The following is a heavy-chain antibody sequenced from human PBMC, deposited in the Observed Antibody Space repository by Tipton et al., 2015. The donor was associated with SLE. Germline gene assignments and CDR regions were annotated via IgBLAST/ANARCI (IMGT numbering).Heavy chain of an antibody. Sequence: TLSLTCTVSGGSISSSSYYWGWIRQPPGKGLEWIGSIYYSGSTYYNPSLKSRVTISVDTSKNQFSLKLSSVTAADTAVYYCARGAHGAAAGTLFDYWGQGTLVTVSS. CDR1: GGSISSSSYY. CDR2: IYYSGST. D-gene: IGHD6-13*01. CDR3: ARGAHGAAAGTLFDY. J-gene: IGHJ4*02. V-gene: IGHV4-39*07.